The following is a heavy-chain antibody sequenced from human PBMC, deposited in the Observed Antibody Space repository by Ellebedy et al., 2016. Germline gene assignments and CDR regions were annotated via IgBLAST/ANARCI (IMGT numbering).Heavy chain of an antibody. J-gene: IGHJ4*02. CDR2: ISSSRATL. Sequence: GGSLRLSXVGSGFGFSGYSINWVRQAPGKGLEWISYISSSRATLYTADSVKGRFITSRDNGRSSVFLEMNSLRVDDTAIYYCARTRGLNYGYSDYWGQGTLVVVSA. CDR1: GFGFSGYS. V-gene: IGHV3-48*04. CDR3: ARTRGLNYGYSDY. D-gene: IGHD3-10*01.